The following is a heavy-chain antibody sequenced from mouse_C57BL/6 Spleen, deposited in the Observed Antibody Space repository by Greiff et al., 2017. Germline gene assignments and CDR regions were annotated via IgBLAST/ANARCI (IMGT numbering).Heavy chain of an antibody. V-gene: IGHV1-55*01. J-gene: IGHJ2*01. D-gene: IGHD1-1*01. CDR1: GYTFTSYW. Sequence: QVQLQQPGAELVKPGASVKMSCKASGYTFTSYWITWVKQRPGQGLEWIGDLYPGSGSTNYNEKFKSKATLTVDTSSSTAYMQLSSLTSEDSAVYYCAREGSTVVATEYFDYWGQGTTLTVSS. CDR2: LYPGSGST. CDR3: AREGSTVVATEYFDY.